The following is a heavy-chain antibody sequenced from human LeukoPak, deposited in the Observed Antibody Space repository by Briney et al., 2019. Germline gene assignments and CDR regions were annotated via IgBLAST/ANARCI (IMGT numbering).Heavy chain of an antibody. CDR3: ARDELELGAFDI. J-gene: IGHJ3*02. CDR2: IYYSGST. V-gene: IGHV4-59*01. D-gene: IGHD1-7*01. CDR1: GGSISSYY. Sequence: SETLSLTCTVSGGSISSYYWSWIRQPPGKGLEWIGYIYYSGSTNYNPSLKSRVTISVDTSKNQFSLKLSSVTAADTAVYYCARDELELGAFDIWGQGTMVTVSS.